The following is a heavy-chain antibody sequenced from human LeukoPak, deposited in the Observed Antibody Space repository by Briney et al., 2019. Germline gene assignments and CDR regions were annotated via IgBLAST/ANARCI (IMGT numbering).Heavy chain of an antibody. J-gene: IGHJ5*02. Sequence: GGSLRLSCAASEFTFRSYAMSWVRQAPGKGLEWVSAISGSGGSTYYADSVKGRFTISRDNSKNTLYLQMNSLRAEDTAVYYCAKDGSPYDILTGYYENWFDPWGQGTLVTVSS. D-gene: IGHD3-9*01. CDR2: ISGSGGST. CDR3: AKDGSPYDILTGYYENWFDP. CDR1: EFTFRSYA. V-gene: IGHV3-23*01.